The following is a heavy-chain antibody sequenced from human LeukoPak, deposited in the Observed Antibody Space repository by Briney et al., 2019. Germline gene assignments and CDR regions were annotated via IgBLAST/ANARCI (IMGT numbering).Heavy chain of an antibody. CDR3: ARENPYGSGSYSFDY. CDR2: ISAYNGNT. CDR1: GYTFTSYG. J-gene: IGHJ4*02. V-gene: IGHV1-18*01. Sequence: ASVKVSCTASGYTFTSYGISWVRQAPGQGLEWMGWISAYNGNTNYAQKLQGRVTMTTDTSTSTAYMELRSLRSDDTAVYYCARENPYGSGSYSFDYWGQGTLVTVSS. D-gene: IGHD3-10*01.